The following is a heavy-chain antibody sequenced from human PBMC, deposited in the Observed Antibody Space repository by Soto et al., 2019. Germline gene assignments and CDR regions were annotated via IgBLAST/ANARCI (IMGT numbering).Heavy chain of an antibody. CDR3: ARDGRGSGYYTSYYYGMDV. J-gene: IGHJ6*02. D-gene: IGHD3-3*01. Sequence: SETLSLTCDVSGDTISTGGYTWAWIRQPPGEALEWIGHTYHSGNPYYNPSLKSRVTISVDKSKNQFSLKLSSVTAADTAVYYCARDGRGSGYYTSYYYGMDVWGQGTTVT. CDR2: TYHSGNP. CDR1: GDTISTGGYT. V-gene: IGHV4-30-2*01.